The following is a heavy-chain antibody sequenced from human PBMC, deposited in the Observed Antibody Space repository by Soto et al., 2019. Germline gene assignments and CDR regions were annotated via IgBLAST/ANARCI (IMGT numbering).Heavy chain of an antibody. D-gene: IGHD5-12*01. CDR1: GFTVSSNY. Sequence: EVQLVESGGGLVQPGGSLRLSCAVSGFTVSSNYMSWVRQAPGKGLEWVSVIYSNGSTYYADSVKGRFTISRQNSKNTLYLQMNSLIAEDTAVYYCAATRLGYWGQGTLFTVSS. V-gene: IGHV3-53*04. CDR3: AATRLGY. CDR2: IYSNGST. J-gene: IGHJ4*02.